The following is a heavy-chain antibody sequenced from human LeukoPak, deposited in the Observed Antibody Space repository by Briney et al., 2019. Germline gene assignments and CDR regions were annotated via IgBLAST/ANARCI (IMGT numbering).Heavy chain of an antibody. CDR2: IRYDGSNK. CDR3: AKDQSGSYYNAFDI. Sequence: GGSLRLSCAASGFTFSSYGMHWVRQAPGKGLEWVAFIRYDGSNKYYADSVKGRFTISRDNSKYTLYLQMNSLRAEDTAVYYCAKDQSGSYYNAFDIWGQGTMVTVSS. V-gene: IGHV3-30*02. CDR1: GFTFSSYG. J-gene: IGHJ3*02. D-gene: IGHD1-26*01.